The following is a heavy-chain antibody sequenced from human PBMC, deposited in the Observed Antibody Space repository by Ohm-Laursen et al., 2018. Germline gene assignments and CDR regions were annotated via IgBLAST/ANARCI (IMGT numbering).Heavy chain of an antibody. V-gene: IGHV3-7*01. D-gene: IGHD3-22*01. Sequence: GSLRLSCAASGFTFSNYWMSWVRQTPGKGLEWVANIKQDGGEKNFADSVKGRFTISRDNAKNSLYLQMNSLRAEDTAVYYCAREPSGSYYDSSGYPTYFDYWGQGTLVTVSS. CDR1: GFTFSNYW. CDR2: IKQDGGEK. J-gene: IGHJ4*02. CDR3: AREPSGSYYDSSGYPTYFDY.